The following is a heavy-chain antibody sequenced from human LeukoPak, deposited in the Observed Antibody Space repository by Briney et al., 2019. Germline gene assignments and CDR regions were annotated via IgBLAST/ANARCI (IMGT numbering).Heavy chain of an antibody. CDR3: AKYTERAFDI. CDR1: GFTFNGYA. Sequence: GGSLRPSCAASGFTFNGYAMSWVRQAPGKGLEWVSAISPTGAGTYYADSVKGLFTISRDNSKNTLYLQMNSLRAEDTAVYYCAKYTERAFDIWGRGTMVTVSS. D-gene: IGHD2-2*02. CDR2: ISPTGAGT. V-gene: IGHV3-23*01. J-gene: IGHJ3*02.